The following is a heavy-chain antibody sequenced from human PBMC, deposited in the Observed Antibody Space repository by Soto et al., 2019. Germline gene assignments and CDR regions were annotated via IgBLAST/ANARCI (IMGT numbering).Heavy chain of an antibody. CDR3: ARDLYSGSLSAFAI. D-gene: IGHD1-26*01. J-gene: IGHJ3*02. V-gene: IGHV1-69*12. CDR2: IIPIFGTA. CDR1: GGTFSSYA. Sequence: QVQLVQSGAEVKKPGSSVKVSCKASGGTFSSYAISWVRQAPGQGLEWMGGIIPIFGTANYAQKFQGRVTITADEXXSTAYMELSSLRSEDTAVYYCARDLYSGSLSAFAIWGQGTMVTVSS.